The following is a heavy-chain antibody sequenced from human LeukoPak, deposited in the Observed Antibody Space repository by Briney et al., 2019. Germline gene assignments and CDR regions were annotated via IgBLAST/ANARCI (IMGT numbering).Heavy chain of an antibody. CDR3: ARQWLVTYYFDY. Sequence: SETLSLTCTVSGGSISSYYWSWIRQPPGRGLEWIGYIYYSGSTNYNPSLKSRVTISVDTSKNQFSLKLSSVTAADTAVYYCARQWLVTYYFDYWGQGTLVTVSS. CDR2: IYYSGST. J-gene: IGHJ4*02. D-gene: IGHD6-19*01. CDR1: GGSISSYY. V-gene: IGHV4-59*01.